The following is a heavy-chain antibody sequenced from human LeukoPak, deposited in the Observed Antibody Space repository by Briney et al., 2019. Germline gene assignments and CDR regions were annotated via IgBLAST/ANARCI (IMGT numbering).Heavy chain of an antibody. CDR3: ARAYGEYCGGDCYSDYYFDY. D-gene: IGHD2-21*02. J-gene: IGHJ4*02. V-gene: IGHV1-69*02. Sequence: ASVKVSCKASGGTFSSYTISWVRQAPGQGLEWMGRIIPILGIANYAQKFQGRVTITADKSTSTAYMELSSLRSGDTAVYYCARAYGEYCGGDCYSDYYFDYWGQGTLVTVSS. CDR2: IIPILGIA. CDR1: GGTFSSYT.